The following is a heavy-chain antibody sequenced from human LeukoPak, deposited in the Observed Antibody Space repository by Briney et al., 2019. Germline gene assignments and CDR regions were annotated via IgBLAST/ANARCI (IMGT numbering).Heavy chain of an antibody. J-gene: IGHJ5*02. V-gene: IGHV4-34*01. Sequence: PSETLSLTCAVYGGSFSGYSWTWIRQPPGKGLEWIGEIDHTRSTNYNASLTSRVTISADTSQNQFSLRLSSVTAADTAVYYCARVYVTVVRGSWLDPWGQGTLVTVSS. CDR1: GGSFSGYS. CDR2: IDHTRST. D-gene: IGHD3-10*01. CDR3: ARVYVTVVRGSWLDP.